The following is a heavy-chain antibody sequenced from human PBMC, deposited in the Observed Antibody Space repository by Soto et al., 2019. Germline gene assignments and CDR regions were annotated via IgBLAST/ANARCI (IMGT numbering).Heavy chain of an antibody. J-gene: IGHJ3*02. D-gene: IGHD3-10*01. CDR1: GYSFTSYW. V-gene: IGHV5-10-1*03. CDR2: IDPSDSYT. Sequence: EVQLVQSGAEVKKPGESLRISCKGSGYSFTSYWISWVRQMPGKGLEWMGRIDPSDSYTNYSPSFQGHVTISADKSISTAYLQWSSLKASDTAMYYCASLPEDYYGSGSSLLNRPIWGQGTMVTVSS. CDR3: ASLPEDYYGSGSSLLNRPI.